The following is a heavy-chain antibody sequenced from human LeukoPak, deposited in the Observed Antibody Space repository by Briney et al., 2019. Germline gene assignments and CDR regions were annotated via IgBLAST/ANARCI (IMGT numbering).Heavy chain of an antibody. J-gene: IGHJ5*01. CDR1: GYTFTGHY. V-gene: IGHV1-2*06. D-gene: IGHD3-22*01. CDR3: ARDLDYYDSSGSGWFDS. CDR2: IYPHSGGT. Sequence: AAVTVSCKSSGYTFTGHYIHWVRQAPGQGLEWMGLIYPHSGGTSYGQNFQGRVTMTTDTSTNTDYVELRSLRSDDTAVYYGARDLDYYDSSGSGWFDSWARELGSASSQ.